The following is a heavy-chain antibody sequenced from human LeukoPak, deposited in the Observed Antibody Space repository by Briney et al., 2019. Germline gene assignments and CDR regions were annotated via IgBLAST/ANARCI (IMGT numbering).Heavy chain of an antibody. V-gene: IGHV1-69*13. CDR1: GGTFSSYA. CDR3: AMVHCSSTSCSYYYYGMDV. D-gene: IGHD2-2*01. J-gene: IGHJ6*02. CDR2: IIPIFGTA. Sequence: GASVKVSCKASGGTFSSYAISWVRQAPGQGLEWMGGIIPIFGTANYAQKFQGRVTITADESMSTAYMELSSLRSEDTAVYYCAMVHCSSTSCSYYYYGMDVWGQGTTVTVSS.